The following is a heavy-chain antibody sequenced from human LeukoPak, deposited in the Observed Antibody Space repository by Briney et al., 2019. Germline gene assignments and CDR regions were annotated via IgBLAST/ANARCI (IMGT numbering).Heavy chain of an antibody. CDR1: GFTFTNYP. D-gene: IGHD5-18*01. Sequence: GGSLRLSCAASGFTFTNYPMHWVRQAPGKGLEYVSAISNNGGATYYANSVEDRFTISRDNSKNTLYLQMNSLRAEDTAVYYCAKESGYSYGYYYYYYYYMDVWGKGTTVTISS. V-gene: IGHV3-64*01. CDR3: AKESGYSYGYYYYYYYYMDV. J-gene: IGHJ6*03. CDR2: ISNNGGAT.